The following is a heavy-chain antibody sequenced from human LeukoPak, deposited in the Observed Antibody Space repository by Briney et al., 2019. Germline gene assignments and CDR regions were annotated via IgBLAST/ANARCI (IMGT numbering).Heavy chain of an antibody. Sequence: PGGSLRLSCAASGFTFSSYAMHWVRQAPGKGLECVSAISSSGGSTYYANSVKGRFTISRDNSKNTLYLQMGSLRAEDMAVYYCARESVIYYYDSSGYNYFDYWGEGTLVTVSS. CDR2: ISSSGGST. CDR1: GFTFSSYA. V-gene: IGHV3-64*01. CDR3: ARESVIYYYDSSGYNYFDY. J-gene: IGHJ4*02. D-gene: IGHD3-22*01.